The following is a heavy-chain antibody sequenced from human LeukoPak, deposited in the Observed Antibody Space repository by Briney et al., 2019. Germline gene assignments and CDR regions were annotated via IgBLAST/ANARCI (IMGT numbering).Heavy chain of an antibody. CDR3: ARVYYYDSSGYYSDYFDY. Sequence: ASVKVSCKASGYTFTGYYMHWVRQAPGQGLEWMGWINPNSGGTNYAQKFQGRVTMTRDTSISTAYMELSRLRSDDTAVYYCARVYYYDSSGYYSDYFDYWGQGTLVTVSS. CDR2: INPNSGGT. V-gene: IGHV1-2*02. CDR1: GYTFTGYY. J-gene: IGHJ4*02. D-gene: IGHD3-22*01.